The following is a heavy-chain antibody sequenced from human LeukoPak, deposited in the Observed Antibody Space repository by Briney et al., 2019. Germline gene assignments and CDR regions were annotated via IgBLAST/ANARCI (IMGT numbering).Heavy chain of an antibody. Sequence: GGSLRLSCADSGFTVSSNYMRWVRQAPGKGLEWVSVIYSGGSTHYADSVKGRFTISRDDSKNTLYLQMNSLRAEDTAVYYCARDRLHYDSLTGYPADWGQGTLVTVSS. V-gene: IGHV3-66*01. CDR1: GFTVSSNY. CDR2: IYSGGST. D-gene: IGHD3-9*01. J-gene: IGHJ4*02. CDR3: ARDRLHYDSLTGYPAD.